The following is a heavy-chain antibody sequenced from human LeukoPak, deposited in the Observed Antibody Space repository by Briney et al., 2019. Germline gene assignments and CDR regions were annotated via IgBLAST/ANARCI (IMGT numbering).Heavy chain of an antibody. V-gene: IGHV1-2*02. CDR2: INPNSGGT. J-gene: IGHJ4*02. CDR1: GYTFTDYY. D-gene: IGHD6-19*01. CDR3: ARERSGWFFSN. Sequence: ASVKVSCKASGYTFTDYYMHWVRQAPGEGLGWMGWINPNSGGTNYAQKFQGRVTMTRDTSISTAYMELSRLRSDDTAVYYCARERSGWFFSNWGQGTLVTVSS.